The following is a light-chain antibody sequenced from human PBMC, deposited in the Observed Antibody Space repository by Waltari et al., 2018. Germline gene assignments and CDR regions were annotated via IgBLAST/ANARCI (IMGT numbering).Light chain of an antibody. V-gene: IGLV2-11*01. J-gene: IGLJ2*01. CDR3: NSYAGSNTFL. CDR1: SSDIGGYNY. CDR2: EVT. Sequence: QAALTQPRSVSGSPGQSVTISCTVTSSDIGGYNYVSRYQQHPGTAPKLIIYEVTKRPSGVSDRFSGSKSGNTASLTISGLQAEDEADYYCNSYAGSNTFLFGGGTRLTVL.